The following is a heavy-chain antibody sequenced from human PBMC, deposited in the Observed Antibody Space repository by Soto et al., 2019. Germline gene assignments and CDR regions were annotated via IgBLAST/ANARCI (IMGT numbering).Heavy chain of an antibody. CDR3: ARGVAAGVDF. D-gene: IGHD2-15*01. CDR1: GYTFTSLD. CDR2: MSPKTANT. Sequence: QVQLLQSGAEVKNPGASVKVSCKASGYTFTSLDINWMRQAPGQGRELMGWMSPKTANTGYAQKFQDRVTMTWNIATSTAYMDLSSLTSEDTAVYYCARGVAAGVDFWGQGTLVTVSS. V-gene: IGHV1-8*01. J-gene: IGHJ4*02.